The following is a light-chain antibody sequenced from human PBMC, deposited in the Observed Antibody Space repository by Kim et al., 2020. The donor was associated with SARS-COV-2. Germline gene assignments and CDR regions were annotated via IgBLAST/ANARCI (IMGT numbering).Light chain of an antibody. CDR2: GAS. Sequence: EVVMTQSPATLSVSPGERVTLSCRASQYIDTNLAWYQQKPGQAPRLLIYGASTRATDIPVRFSGSGSGTEFTLIISSLQSEDFAVYYCQQYSHWPPYTFGQGTKLEIK. CDR1: QYIDTN. J-gene: IGKJ2*01. CDR3: QQYSHWPPYT. V-gene: IGKV3-15*01.